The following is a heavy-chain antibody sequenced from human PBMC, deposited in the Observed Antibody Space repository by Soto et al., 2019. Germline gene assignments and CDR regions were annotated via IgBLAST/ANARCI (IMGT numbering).Heavy chain of an antibody. CDR2: IYYSGST. D-gene: IGHD3-10*01. V-gene: IGHV4-30-4*01. J-gene: IGHJ4*02. CDR1: GGSISSGAYY. CDR3: ARGAGFGELYNFDY. Sequence: QVQLQESGPGLVKPSQTLSLTCTVSGGSISSGAYYWSWIRQPPGKGLEWIGYIYYSGSTYYNPSLKSRVTMSVDTSTNQFSLRLSYGTAADTAVYYWARGAGFGELYNFDYWGQGTLVTVSS.